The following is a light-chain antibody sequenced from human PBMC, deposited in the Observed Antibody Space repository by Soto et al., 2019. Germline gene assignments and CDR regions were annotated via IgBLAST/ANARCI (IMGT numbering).Light chain of an antibody. CDR1: QSVSSS. Sequence: EIVLTQSPGTLSFSPGERATLSCRASQSVSSSLVWYQQKPRQAPRLLIYGASSRATGIPDRFSGSGSGTDFTLTISRLEPEDFAVYYCQQYGSSHFGGGTKVEIK. CDR2: GAS. V-gene: IGKV3-20*01. CDR3: QQYGSSH. J-gene: IGKJ4*01.